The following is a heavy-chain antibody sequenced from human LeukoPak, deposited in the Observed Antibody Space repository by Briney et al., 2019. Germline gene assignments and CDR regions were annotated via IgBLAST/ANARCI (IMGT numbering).Heavy chain of an antibody. CDR3: ALTTLSVVYYFDY. D-gene: IGHD5/OR15-5a*01. Sequence: PGGSLRLPCAGSGFTFSEYAMHWVRQAPGKGLEWLAVTSHDGVNSYYAASVKGRFTISRDNSMDTLYLYMNSLRPEDTAVYYCALTTLSVVYYFDYWGQGTLVTVSS. CDR2: TSHDGVNS. CDR1: GFTFSEYA. V-gene: IGHV3-30*04. J-gene: IGHJ4*02.